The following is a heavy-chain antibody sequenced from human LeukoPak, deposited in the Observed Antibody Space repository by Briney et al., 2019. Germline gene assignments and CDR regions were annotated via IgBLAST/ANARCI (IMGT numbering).Heavy chain of an antibody. CDR2: IIPIFGTA. J-gene: IGHJ6*03. CDR3: ASNYGSGSYVYYYMDV. V-gene: IGHV1-69*05. D-gene: IGHD3-10*01. CDR1: GGTFSSYA. Sequence: SVKVSRKASGGTFSSYAISWVRQAPGQGLEWMGRIIPIFGTANYAQKFQGRVTITTDESTSTAYMELSSLRSEDTAVYYCASNYGSGSYVYYYMDVWGKGTTVTVSS.